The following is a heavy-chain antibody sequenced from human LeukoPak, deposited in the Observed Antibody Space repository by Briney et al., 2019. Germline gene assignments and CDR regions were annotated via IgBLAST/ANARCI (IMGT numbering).Heavy chain of an antibody. CDR2: IYTSGST. CDR1: GGSISSYY. V-gene: IGHV4-4*07. Sequence: SSETLSLTCTVSGGSISSYYWSWIRQPAGKGLEWIGRIYTSGSTNYNPSLKSRVTMSVDTSKNQFSLKLSSVTAADTAVYYCARIGRSSTSCYDVDYWGQGTLVTVSS. D-gene: IGHD2-2*01. J-gene: IGHJ4*02. CDR3: ARIGRSSTSCYDVDY.